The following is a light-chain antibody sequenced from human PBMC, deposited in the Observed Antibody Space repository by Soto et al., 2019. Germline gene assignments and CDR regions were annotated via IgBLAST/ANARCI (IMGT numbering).Light chain of an antibody. J-gene: IGKJ5*01. V-gene: IGKV3-15*01. CDR3: QQYKNWPPIT. CDR1: QSVSSS. CDR2: GAS. Sequence: EIMMTQSPPTLSVSPGERATLSCRASQSVSSSLAWYQQKPGQAPRLLIYGASTRATGTPARFSGSGSGTEFTLTIRSLQSEDFAVYYCQQYKNWPPITFGQGTRLEIK.